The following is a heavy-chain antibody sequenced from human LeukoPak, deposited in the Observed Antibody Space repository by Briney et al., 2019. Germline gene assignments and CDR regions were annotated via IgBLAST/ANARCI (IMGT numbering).Heavy chain of an antibody. J-gene: IGHJ3*02. CDR1: GGSLSGRLYY. Sequence: SETLSLTCTVSGGSLSGRLYYWAWIRQPPGKGLEWIGSIFYSGSTYFNPSLKSRVTLSVATSKNQFSLRLSSVTAADAGPYYCARLKISTAGDAFDIWGQGTMVTVSS. CDR2: IFYSGST. V-gene: IGHV4-39*01. D-gene: IGHD6-13*01. CDR3: ARLKISTAGDAFDI.